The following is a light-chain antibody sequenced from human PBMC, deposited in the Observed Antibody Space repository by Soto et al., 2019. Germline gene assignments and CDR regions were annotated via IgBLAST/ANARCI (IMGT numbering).Light chain of an antibody. CDR1: QRIGTY. CDR2: GAS. CDR3: QQTARAPPWT. Sequence: DIQMTQSPTSLSASVGDRVTISCRASQRIGTYLAWYQQKPGKAPRLLISGASSVQSGVPPRFSGSGSATDFILTISTLRLQDLEPYYCQQTARAPPWTFGQGTKVDIK. J-gene: IGKJ1*01. V-gene: IGKV1-39*01.